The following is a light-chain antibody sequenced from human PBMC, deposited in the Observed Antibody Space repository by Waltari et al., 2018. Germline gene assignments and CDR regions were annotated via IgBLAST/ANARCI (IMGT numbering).Light chain of an antibody. CDR2: WAS. CDR1: QSVLYSNDRKDY. CDR3: QQYYTTPGT. V-gene: IGKV4-1*01. Sequence: DIVMTQSPDSLAVSLGERATINCKSSQSVLYSNDRKDYLAWYQHRAGPPPKRLIYWASTREAGVPDRFGGSGSGTDFTLTISSLQAEDVAVYYCQQYYTTPGTFGQGTKLEIK. J-gene: IGKJ2*02.